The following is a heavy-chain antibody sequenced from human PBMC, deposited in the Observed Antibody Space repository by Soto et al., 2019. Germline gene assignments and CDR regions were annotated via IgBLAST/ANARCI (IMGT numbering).Heavy chain of an antibody. J-gene: IGHJ5*02. CDR2: IIPIFGTA. Sequence: SVKVSCKASGGTFSSYAISWVRQAPGQGLEWMGGIIPIFGTANYAQKFQGRVTITADESTSTAYMELSSLRSEDTAVYYCAREIGYYYDSSGYYFNWFDPWGQGTLVTVS. CDR3: AREIGYYYDSSGYYFNWFDP. V-gene: IGHV1-69*13. D-gene: IGHD3-22*01. CDR1: GGTFSSYA.